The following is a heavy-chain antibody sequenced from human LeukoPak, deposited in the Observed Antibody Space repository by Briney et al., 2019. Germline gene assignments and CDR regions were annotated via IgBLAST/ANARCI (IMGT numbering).Heavy chain of an antibody. CDR2: IYYTGTT. D-gene: IGHD3-16*01. CDR3: AREGGGTELYYFDY. V-gene: IGHV4-39*07. Sequence: SETLSLTCAVSGGSISSSLYHWGWIRQPPGKGLEWIGNIYYTGTTNYSPSLKSRLTLSIDTSRSQFSLKLTSVTAADTAVYYCAREGGGTELYYFDYWGQGTLVTVSS. J-gene: IGHJ4*02. CDR1: GGSISSSLYH.